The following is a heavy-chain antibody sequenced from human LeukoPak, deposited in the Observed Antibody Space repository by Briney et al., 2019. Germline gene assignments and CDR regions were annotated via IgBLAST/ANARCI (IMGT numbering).Heavy chain of an antibody. J-gene: IGHJ5*02. CDR1: GFTFSTFN. Sequence: GGSLRLSCAASGFTFSTFNMNWVRQAPGKGLEWVSFISRDSTYKYYADSVKDRFTISRDDANNTLYLQMNSLRAEDTAVYYCARPSSGNYARSESWGQGTLVTVSS. CDR2: ISRDSTYK. D-gene: IGHD1-26*01. V-gene: IGHV3-21*05. CDR3: ARPSSGNYARSES.